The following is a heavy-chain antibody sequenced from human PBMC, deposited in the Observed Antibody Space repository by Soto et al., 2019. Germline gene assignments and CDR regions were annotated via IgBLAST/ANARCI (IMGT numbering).Heavy chain of an antibody. CDR1: GFTFSSYG. V-gene: IGHV3-33*01. J-gene: IGHJ4*02. D-gene: IGHD6-19*01. CDR3: ARVSSADSNGWPY. CDR2: IWYDGSNK. Sequence: GGSLRLSCAASGFTFSSYGMHWVRQAPGKGLEWVAVIWYDGSNKYYADSVKGRFTISRDNSKNTLYLQMNSLRAEDTAVYYCARVSSADSNGWPYWGQGTLVTVSS.